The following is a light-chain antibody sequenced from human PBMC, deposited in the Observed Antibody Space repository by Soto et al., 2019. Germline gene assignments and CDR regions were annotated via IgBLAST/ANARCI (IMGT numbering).Light chain of an antibody. V-gene: IGKV3-15*01. Sequence: ISMTQYPPTLSVSPGGRVTLSCEASETISADLAWYHHRPGQAPRLLIYAASTRAPGVPARFSGSGSGTDFTLAIANLQPEDCGLYYCQHYQNLPRTFGQGTKLEIK. CDR3: QHYQNLPRT. CDR1: ETISAD. J-gene: IGKJ2*01. CDR2: AAS.